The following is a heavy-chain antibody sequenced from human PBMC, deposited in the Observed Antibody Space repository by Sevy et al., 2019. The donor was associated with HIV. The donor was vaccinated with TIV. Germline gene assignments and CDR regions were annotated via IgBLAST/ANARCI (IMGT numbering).Heavy chain of an antibody. J-gene: IGHJ5*02. Sequence: ASVKVSCKASGYTFTGYYMHWERQAPGRGLEWMGWINPNSGGTNYAQKFQGRVTMTRDTSISTAYMELSRLRSDDTAVYYCAREGVPAAIWFDPWGQGTLVTVSS. D-gene: IGHD2-2*01. CDR3: AREGVPAAIWFDP. V-gene: IGHV1-2*02. CDR1: GYTFTGYY. CDR2: INPNSGGT.